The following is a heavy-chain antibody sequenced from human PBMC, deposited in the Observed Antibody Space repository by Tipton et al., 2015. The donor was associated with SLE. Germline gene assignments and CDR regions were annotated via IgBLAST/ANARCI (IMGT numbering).Heavy chain of an antibody. D-gene: IGHD3-10*01. V-gene: IGHV4-38-2*02. CDR2: ISYSGST. CDR3: ARSGLGPLNYYYMDV. J-gene: IGHJ6*03. Sequence: LRLSCSVSGFSISSDYYWGWIRQPPGKGLEFIGTISYSGSTYFNPSLKSRVTISVDTSKNQFSLKLTSVTAADTAVYYCARSGLGPLNYYYMDVWGKGTTVTVSS. CDR1: GFSISSDYY.